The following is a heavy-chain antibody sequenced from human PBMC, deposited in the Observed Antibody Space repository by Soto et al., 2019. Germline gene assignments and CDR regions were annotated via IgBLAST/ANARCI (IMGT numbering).Heavy chain of an antibody. CDR1: GLSLSTRGVG. J-gene: IGHJ4*01. V-gene: IGHV2-5*02. Sequence: SGPTLVNPTETLTLTCTFSGLSLSTRGVGVGWIRPPPGNSLECLALIYWDDDKRYSPSLKSRLTITQDTSKNQVVLTMTNMEPLQTARFYGARMPQYSSSWCSWDGGLGEYWGDGNLVRVSS. CDR2: IYWDDDK. CDR3: ARMPQYSSSWCSWDGGLGEY. D-gene: IGHD6-13*01.